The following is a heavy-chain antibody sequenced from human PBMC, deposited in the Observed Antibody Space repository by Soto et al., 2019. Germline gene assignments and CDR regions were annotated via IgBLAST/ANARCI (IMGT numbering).Heavy chain of an antibody. CDR1: GYTFTSYR. CDR2: ISAYNGHT. CDR3: ARSPYSSGYYYAIDY. J-gene: IGHJ4*02. V-gene: IGHV1-18*01. Sequence: ASVKVSCKACGYTFTSYRISWVRQAPGQGLEWMGWISAYNGHTNYAQKLQGRVTMTTDTSTSTAYMELRSLRSEDTAVYYCARSPYSSGYYYAIDYWGQGTQVTLSS. D-gene: IGHD3-22*01.